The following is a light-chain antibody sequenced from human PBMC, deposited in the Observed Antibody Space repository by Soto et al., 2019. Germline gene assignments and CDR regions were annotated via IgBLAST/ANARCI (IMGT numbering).Light chain of an antibody. V-gene: IGLV2-14*01. CDR1: SSDVGGYNS. CDR2: DVS. CDR3: SSKTSSTTVV. J-gene: IGLJ3*02. Sequence: QSDLTQPASVSGSPGQSITISCTGTSSDVGGYNSVSWYQQHPDKAPKLMIYDVSNRPSGVSNRFSGSKSGNTASLTISGLHAEDEADYYCSSKTSSTTVVFGGGTKLTVL.